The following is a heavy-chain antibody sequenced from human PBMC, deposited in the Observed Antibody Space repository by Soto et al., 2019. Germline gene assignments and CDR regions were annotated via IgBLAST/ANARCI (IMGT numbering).Heavy chain of an antibody. CDR2: ISTSSHYI. J-gene: IGHJ5*02. CDR1: GITFSSYS. V-gene: IGHV3-21*06. CDR3: AGEGGFDIYLDP. D-gene: IGHD6-25*01. Sequence: GGSLRLSCATSGITFSSYSFNWVRQAPGKGLEWVSSISTSSHYIYYADAVKGRFTITRDNAKNSVYLQMNGLRPEDTAVYYCAGEGGFDIYLDPWGQGTLVTVSS.